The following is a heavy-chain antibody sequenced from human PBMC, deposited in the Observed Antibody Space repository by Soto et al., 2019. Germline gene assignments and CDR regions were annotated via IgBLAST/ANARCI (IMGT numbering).Heavy chain of an antibody. J-gene: IGHJ4*02. CDR3: AREGGSYSGSGSYPHFDF. Sequence: GGSLRLSCAASGFIFSNYGIHRVRQAPGKGLEWVAVIWFDGSKENYADSVKGRFTISRDNSKNTASLQMNSLRAEDTAVYFCAREGGSYSGSGSYPHFDFWGQGILVTVSS. D-gene: IGHD3-10*01. CDR1: GFIFSNYG. V-gene: IGHV3-33*01. CDR2: IWFDGSKE.